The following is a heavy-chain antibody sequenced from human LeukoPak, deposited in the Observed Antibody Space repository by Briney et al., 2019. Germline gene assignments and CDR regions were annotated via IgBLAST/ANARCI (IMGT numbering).Heavy chain of an antibody. CDR1: GFTFGDYA. V-gene: IGHV3-49*03. D-gene: IGHD3-10*01. CDR3: TRVDYGSGLDY. Sequence: GGSLRLSCTASGFTFGDYAMSWFRQAPGKGLEWVGFIRSKAYGGTTEYAASVKGRFTISRDDSKSIAYLQMNSLKTEDTAVYYCTRVDYGSGLDYWGQGTLVTVSS. J-gene: IGHJ4*02. CDR2: IRSKAYGGTT.